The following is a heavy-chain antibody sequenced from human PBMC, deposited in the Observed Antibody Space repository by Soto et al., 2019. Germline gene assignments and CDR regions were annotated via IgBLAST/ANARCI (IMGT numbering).Heavy chain of an antibody. CDR3: AKNGRAAAMYNWFDP. D-gene: IGHD6-13*01. V-gene: IGHV3-23*01. J-gene: IGHJ5*02. CDR1: GFTFSSYV. Sequence: EVQLLESGGGLVQPGGSLRLSCTGSGFTFSSYVMNWVRQAPGKGLECVSTISGSGGTTYYADSVKGRFTISRDNSKNTLYLQMRSLRAEDTAVYYCAKNGRAAAMYNWFDPWGQGTLVTVSS. CDR2: ISGSGGTT.